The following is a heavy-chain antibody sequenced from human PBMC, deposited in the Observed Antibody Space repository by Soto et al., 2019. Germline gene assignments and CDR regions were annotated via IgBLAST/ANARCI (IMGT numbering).Heavy chain of an antibody. CDR2: IYYSGST. V-gene: IGHV4-59*01. Sequence: SETLSLTCTVSGGSISSYYWSWIRQPPGKGLEWIGYIYYSGSTNYNPSLKSRVTISVDTSKNHFSLKLSSVTAADTAVYYCARAYPAQCNWNYMNWFDPWGQGTLVTVSS. CDR3: ARAYPAQCNWNYMNWFDP. J-gene: IGHJ5*02. D-gene: IGHD1-7*01. CDR1: GGSISSYY.